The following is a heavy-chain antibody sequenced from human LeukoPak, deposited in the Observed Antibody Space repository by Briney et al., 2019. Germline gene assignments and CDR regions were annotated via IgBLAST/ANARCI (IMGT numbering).Heavy chain of an antibody. J-gene: IGHJ5*02. CDR2: INHSGST. CDR3: ARGYCSSTSCWFDP. D-gene: IGHD2-2*01. V-gene: IGHV4-34*01. Sequence: KPSETLSLTCAVYGGSFSGYYWSWIRQPPGKGLEWIGEINHSGSTNYNPSHKSRVTISVDTSKNQFSLKLSSVTAADTAVYYCARGYCSSTSCWFDPWGQGTLVTVSS. CDR1: GGSFSGYY.